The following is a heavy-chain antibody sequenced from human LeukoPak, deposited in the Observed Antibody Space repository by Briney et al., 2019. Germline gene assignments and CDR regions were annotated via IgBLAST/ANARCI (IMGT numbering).Heavy chain of an antibody. D-gene: IGHD2-21*02. V-gene: IGHV4-39*01. CDR3: ARHGYCGGDCYPYWYFDL. CDR2: IYYSGST. CDR1: GGSISSSSNY. Sequence: SETLSLTCTVSGGSISSSSNYWGWIRQPPGKGLEWIGSIYYSGSTYYNPSLKSRVTISVDTSKNQFSLKLSSVTAADTAVYYCARHGYCGGDCYPYWYFDLWGRGTLVTVSS. J-gene: IGHJ2*01.